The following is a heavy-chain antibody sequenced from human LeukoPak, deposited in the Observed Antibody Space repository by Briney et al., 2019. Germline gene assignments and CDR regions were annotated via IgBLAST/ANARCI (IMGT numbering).Heavy chain of an antibody. CDR1: GGSFSGYY. D-gene: IGHD1-14*01. J-gene: IGHJ6*03. Sequence: SETLSLTCAVYGGSFSGYYWSWIRQPPGKGLEWIGEINHSGSTNYNPSLKSRVTISVDTSKNKFSLKLSSVTAAETAVYYCARDRKYYYHMDVWGKGTPVTVSS. CDR3: ARDRKYYYHMDV. V-gene: IGHV4-34*01. CDR2: INHSGST.